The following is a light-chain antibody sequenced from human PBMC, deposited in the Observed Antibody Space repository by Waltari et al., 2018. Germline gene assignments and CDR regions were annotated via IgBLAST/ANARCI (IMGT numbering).Light chain of an antibody. V-gene: IGKV3-20*01. J-gene: IGKJ1*01. CDR2: HTS. CDR3: QHYKNLPVS. Sequence: IVLPQSPGTLSLSPGERATLSCRASQSVSIYLAWYQQKPGQAPRLLIYHTSTRATGIPDRFSGSGSGTDFSLTISGLEPEDFAVYYCQHYKNLPVSFGQGTRVEIK. CDR1: QSVSIY.